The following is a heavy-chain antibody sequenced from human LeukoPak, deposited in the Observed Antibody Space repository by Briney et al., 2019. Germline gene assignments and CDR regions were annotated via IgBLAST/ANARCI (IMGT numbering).Heavy chain of an antibody. J-gene: IGHJ4*02. CDR3: ATFSKIAAAAFSWYFDY. CDR2: INHSGST. CDR1: GGSLSSGSYY. V-gene: IGHV4-39*07. Sequence: SSETLSLTCTVSGGSLSSGSYYWSWIRQPPGKGLEWIGEINHSGSTNYNPSLKSRVTISVDTSKNQFSLKLSSVTAADTAVYYCATFSKIAAAAFSWYFDYWGQGTLVTVSS. D-gene: IGHD6-13*01.